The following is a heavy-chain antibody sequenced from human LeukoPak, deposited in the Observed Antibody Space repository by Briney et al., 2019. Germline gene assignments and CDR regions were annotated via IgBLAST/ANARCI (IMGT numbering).Heavy chain of an antibody. V-gene: IGHV4-59*01. D-gene: IGHD3/OR15-3a*01. J-gene: IGHJ4*02. CDR3: ARSQSVWTSFDY. Sequence: SETLSLTCTVSGGSISSYYWSWIRQPPGKGLEWIGYIYYSGSTNYNPSLKSRVTISVDTSKNQFSLKVSSVTAADTAVYYCARSQSVWTSFDYWGQGTLVTVSS. CDR2: IYYSGST. CDR1: GGSISSYY.